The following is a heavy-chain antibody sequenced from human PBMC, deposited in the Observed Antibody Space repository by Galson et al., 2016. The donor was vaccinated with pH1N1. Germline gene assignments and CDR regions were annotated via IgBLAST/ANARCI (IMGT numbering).Heavy chain of an antibody. CDR2: IIPIFGTT. J-gene: IGHJ5*02. V-gene: IGHV1-69*13. CDR3: ARATNYYDNWFDP. D-gene: IGHD3-10*01. Sequence: SVKVSRKASGYTFTNYGIGWVRQAPGQGLEWMGRIIPIFGTTKYAQKFQGRVTITADESTDTAYVELNSLTSEDTAVYYCARATNYYDNWFDPWGQGTLVTVSS. CDR1: GYTFTNYG.